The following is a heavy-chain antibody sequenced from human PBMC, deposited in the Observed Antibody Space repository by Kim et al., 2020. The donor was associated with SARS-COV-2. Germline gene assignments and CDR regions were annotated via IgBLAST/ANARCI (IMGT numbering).Heavy chain of an antibody. CDR3: ARGNYYESVSLSDYYNGMDV. CDR1: GVTFDSSA. CDR2: ISYDGRNK. D-gene: IGHD3-10*01. J-gene: IGHJ6*02. V-gene: IGHV3-30*04. Sequence: GGSLRLSCAASGVTFDSSAMNWVRQAPGKGLEWVVVISYDGRNKDYADSVKGRFTISRDNSKSTLHLQMNSLRVEDTAVYYCARGNYYESVSLSDYYNGMDVWGQGTTVTVSS.